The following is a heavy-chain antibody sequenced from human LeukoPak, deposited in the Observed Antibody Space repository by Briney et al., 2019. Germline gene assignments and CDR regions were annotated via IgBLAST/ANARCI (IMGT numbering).Heavy chain of an antibody. CDR2: IYYSGST. CDR1: GGSISIGDYY. D-gene: IGHD3-3*01. Sequence: PSQTLSLTCTVSGGSISIGDYYWSWIRQPPGKGLEWIGYIYYSGSTYYNPSLKSRVTISVDTSKNQFSLKLSSVTAADTAVYYCARAYDFWSGILNWFDPWGQGTLVTVSS. J-gene: IGHJ5*02. V-gene: IGHV4-30-4*01. CDR3: ARAYDFWSGILNWFDP.